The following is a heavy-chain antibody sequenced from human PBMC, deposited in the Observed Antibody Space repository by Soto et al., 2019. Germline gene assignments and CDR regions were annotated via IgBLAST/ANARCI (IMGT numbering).Heavy chain of an antibody. J-gene: IGHJ4*02. D-gene: IGHD5-18*01. Sequence: SETLSLTCIVSGGSISNYYWSWIRQPPGKGLEWIGYIYYSGSTNYNPSLTSRVTISVDTSKNQFSLKLSSVTAADTAVYYCARHRYSYGVYYFDYWGQGTLVTVSS. CDR3: ARHRYSYGVYYFDY. CDR2: IYYSGST. V-gene: IGHV4-59*08. CDR1: GGSISNYY.